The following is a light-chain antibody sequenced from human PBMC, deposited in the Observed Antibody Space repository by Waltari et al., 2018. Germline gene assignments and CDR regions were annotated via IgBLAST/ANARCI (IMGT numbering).Light chain of an antibody. Sequence: IVMTQSPESLAVSLGERATSNCKSSESVLYSRHKKDHLAWYQQKPGQRPKLLIYWASTRESGVPDRFSGSGSETEVTLTINSLQAEDVAVYYCQQYYNTPLTFGGGTKVEIK. CDR3: QQYYNTPLT. CDR2: WAS. J-gene: IGKJ4*01. CDR1: ESVLYSRHKKDH. V-gene: IGKV4-1*01.